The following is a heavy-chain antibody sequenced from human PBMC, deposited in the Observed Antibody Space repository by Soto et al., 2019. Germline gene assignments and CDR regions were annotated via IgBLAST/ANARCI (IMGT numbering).Heavy chain of an antibody. D-gene: IGHD2-8*01. CDR2: ISGNARYI. CDR1: KFTLTTDN. J-gene: IGHJ6*04. Sequence: VEMVESGGGLVKPGGSLRLSCPGSKFTLTTDNFNWVRQVPGKGLEWVAFISGNARYIYYADAVKGRFTISRDDADNLVVLQMDSLRVEDTAVYYCARQLNCTTAACKTGTRLNAMGVWGEGTTVSVSS. CDR3: ARQLNCTTAACKTGTRLNAMGV. V-gene: IGHV3-21*01.